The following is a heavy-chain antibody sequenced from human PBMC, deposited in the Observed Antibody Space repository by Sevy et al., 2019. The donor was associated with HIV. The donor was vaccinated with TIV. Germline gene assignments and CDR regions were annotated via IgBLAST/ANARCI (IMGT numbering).Heavy chain of an antibody. D-gene: IGHD3-10*01. J-gene: IGHJ4*02. CDR3: AKGEVGKYYYVSGSLFDY. CDR2: ISGSGGST. Sequence: GGSLRLSCAVSGFTFSTYAMNWVRQAPGKGLEWVSAISGSGGSTYYADSVKGRFTISRDNSKNTLYLQMNSLRAEDTAIYYCAKGEVGKYYYVSGSLFDYGGQGTLVTVSS. V-gene: IGHV3-23*01. CDR1: GFTFSTYA.